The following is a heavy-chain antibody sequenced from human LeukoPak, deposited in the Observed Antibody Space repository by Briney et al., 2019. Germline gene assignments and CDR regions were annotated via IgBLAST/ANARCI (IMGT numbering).Heavy chain of an antibody. CDR1: GFTFSDYY. D-gene: IGHD4-23*01. J-gene: IGHJ4*02. CDR3: ARGARKGDDYGGFFDY. CDR2: ISSSGGSM. Sequence: GGSLRLSCAASGFTFSDYYMSWIRQAPGKGLEWVSYISSSGGSMYYADSVKGRFTISRDNAKNSLFLRMNSLRPEDTAVYYCARGARKGDDYGGFFDYWGQGTLVTVSS. V-gene: IGHV3-11*04.